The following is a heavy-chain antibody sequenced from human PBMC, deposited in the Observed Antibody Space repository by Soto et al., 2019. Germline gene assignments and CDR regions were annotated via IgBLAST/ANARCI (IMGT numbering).Heavy chain of an antibody. D-gene: IGHD2-15*01. CDR1: GGSISSGGYY. CDR3: ASSHRGYCSGGSCYFIDY. Sequence: QVQLQESGPGLVKPSQTLSLTCTVSGGSISSGGYYWSWIRQHPGKGLEWIGYIYYGRSTYYNPSLKRRVTRSVDTSKNQFSLKLSSVTAADTAVYYCASSHRGYCSGGSCYFIDYWGQGTLVTVSS. CDR2: IYYGRST. J-gene: IGHJ4*02. V-gene: IGHV4-31*03.